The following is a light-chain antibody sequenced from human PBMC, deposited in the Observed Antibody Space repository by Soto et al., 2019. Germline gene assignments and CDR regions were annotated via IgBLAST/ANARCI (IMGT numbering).Light chain of an antibody. CDR2: GGS. CDR1: QSVSSN. Sequence: EIVMPQSPATLSVSPGERATLSCRASQSVSSNLAWYQQKPGQAPRLLIYGGSIRATGIPVRFSGSGSGTEFTLTISSLQSEDFAVYYCQQYDNWPPWTFGQGTKVEIK. V-gene: IGKV3-15*01. CDR3: QQYDNWPPWT. J-gene: IGKJ1*01.